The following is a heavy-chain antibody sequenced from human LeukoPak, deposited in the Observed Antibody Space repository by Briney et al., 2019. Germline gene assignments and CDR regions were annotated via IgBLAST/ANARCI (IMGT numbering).Heavy chain of an antibody. Sequence: PGGSLRLSCAASGFTFSSYGMSWVRQAPGKGLEWVSAISGSGGSTYYADSVKGRFTISRDNSKNTLYLQMNSLRAEDTAVYYCAKVHIPSGSYYKATRYYFDYWGQGTLVTVSS. V-gene: IGHV3-23*01. CDR2: ISGSGGST. CDR1: GFTFSSYG. D-gene: IGHD3-10*01. CDR3: AKVHIPSGSYYKATRYYFDY. J-gene: IGHJ4*02.